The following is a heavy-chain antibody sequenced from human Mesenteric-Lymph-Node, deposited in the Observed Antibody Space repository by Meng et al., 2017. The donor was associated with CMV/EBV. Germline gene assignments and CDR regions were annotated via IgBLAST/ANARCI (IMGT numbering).Heavy chain of an antibody. V-gene: IGHV3-74*01. Sequence: GGSLRLSCAASHFTFDDYSMHWVRQPPGKGLEWVSLINWDGSSTSYADSVKGRFTISRDNAKNTLYLQMNSLRAEDTAVYYCARGPVGYWGQGTLVTVSS. CDR3: ARGPVGY. CDR2: INWDGSST. CDR1: HFTFDDYS. J-gene: IGHJ4*02.